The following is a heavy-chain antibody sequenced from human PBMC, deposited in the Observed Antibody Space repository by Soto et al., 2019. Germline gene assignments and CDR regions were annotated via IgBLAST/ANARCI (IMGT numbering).Heavy chain of an antibody. CDR2: VNPSSGNT. V-gene: IGHV1-8*01. Sequence: QVQLRQSGAEIKRPGASVKVSCEASGYIFTTQDINWVRQASGQGLEWLGCVNPSSGNTVYAQKFHGRVTMTRDTPINTAYMELSSLRSDDTAVYYCARASMYIWNDHWGQGTLVTVSS. CDR3: ARASMYIWNDH. CDR1: GYIFTTQD. J-gene: IGHJ5*02.